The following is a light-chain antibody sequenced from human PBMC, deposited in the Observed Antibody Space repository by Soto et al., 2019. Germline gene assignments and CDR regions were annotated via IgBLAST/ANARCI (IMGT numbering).Light chain of an antibody. J-gene: IGKJ2*02. CDR1: QSISSS. CDR3: QYNSDPCT. V-gene: IGKV1-5*01. Sequence: DIQMTQSPSSLSASVGDRVTITCRASQSISSSLAWYQQKPGKAPKLLIFDASRLDGGVPSRFSGSASVTEFTLAISSVQPDDSEINFCQYNSDPCTFGHGTYLEIK. CDR2: DAS.